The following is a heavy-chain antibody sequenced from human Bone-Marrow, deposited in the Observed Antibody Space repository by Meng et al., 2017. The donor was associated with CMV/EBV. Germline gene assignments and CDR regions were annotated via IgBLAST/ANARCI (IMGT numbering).Heavy chain of an antibody. V-gene: IGHV5-51*01. CDR2: IYPGDSDT. D-gene: IGHD2-2*02. CDR1: GYSFTSYW. Sequence: KVSCKGSGYSFTSYWIGWVRQMPGKGLEWMGIIYPGDSDTRYSPSFQGQVTISADKSISTAYLQWSSLKASDTAMYYCEKIVVVPAAIWGGWFDPWGQGTLVTVSS. J-gene: IGHJ5*02. CDR3: EKIVVVPAAIWGGWFDP.